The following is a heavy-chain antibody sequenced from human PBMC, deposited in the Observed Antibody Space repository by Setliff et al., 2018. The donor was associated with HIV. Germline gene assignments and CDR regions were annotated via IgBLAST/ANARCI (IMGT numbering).Heavy chain of an antibody. V-gene: IGHV1-69*13. CDR3: AKGQGPVDY. J-gene: IGHJ4*02. CDR1: GYNLVSHA. CDR2: IIPIFGSA. Sequence: SVKVSCKASGYNLVSHAISWVRQAPGQGLEWMGGIIPIFGSANHAQKFQGRVTITADESTSTAYMELSSLRSEDTAVYYCAKGQGPVDYWGQGTLVTVSS.